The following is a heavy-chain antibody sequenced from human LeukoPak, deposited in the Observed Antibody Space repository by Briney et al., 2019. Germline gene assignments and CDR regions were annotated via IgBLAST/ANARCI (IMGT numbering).Heavy chain of an antibody. CDR1: GFTVSAKY. CDR3: ARDPDSSSGKYFDY. V-gene: IGHV3-53*01. CDR2: IYSGGST. J-gene: IGHJ4*02. D-gene: IGHD6-13*01. Sequence: PGGSPRLSCAASGFTVSAKYMNWVRQAPGKGLEWVSVIYSGGSTYYADSVKGRFTISRDNSKNTLYLQMNSLRADDTAVYYCARDPDSSSGKYFDYWGQGTLVTVSS.